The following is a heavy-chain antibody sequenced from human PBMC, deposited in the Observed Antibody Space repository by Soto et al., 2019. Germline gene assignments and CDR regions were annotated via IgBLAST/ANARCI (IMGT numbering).Heavy chain of an antibody. Sequence: GRLKRLSSAASGLTFSSYAMSLVLQTTGKGLEWVSAISGSGGSTYYADSVKGRFTISRDNSKNTLYLQMNSLRAEDTAVYYCAKGAYYYGSGRYSDYWGQGTLVTVSS. CDR2: ISGSGGST. CDR3: AKGAYYYGSGRYSDY. J-gene: IGHJ4*02. CDR1: GLTFSSYA. D-gene: IGHD3-10*01. V-gene: IGHV3-23*01.